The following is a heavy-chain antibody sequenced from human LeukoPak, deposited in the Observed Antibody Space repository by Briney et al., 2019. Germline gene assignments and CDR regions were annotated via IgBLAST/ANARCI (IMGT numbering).Heavy chain of an antibody. J-gene: IGHJ3*02. CDR3: ATTGNYYYDSSGYAFDI. CDR2: IIPILGIA. Sequence: ASVKVSCKASGGTFSSYAISWVRQAPGQGLEWMGRIIPILGIANYAQKFQGRVTMTEDTSTDTAYMELSGLRSEDTAVYYCATTGNYYYDSSGYAFDIWGQGTMVTVSS. CDR1: GGTFSSYA. V-gene: IGHV1-69*04. D-gene: IGHD3-22*01.